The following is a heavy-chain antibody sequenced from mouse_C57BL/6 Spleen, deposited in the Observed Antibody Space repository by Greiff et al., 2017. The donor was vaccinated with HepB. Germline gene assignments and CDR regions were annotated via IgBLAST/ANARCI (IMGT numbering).Heavy chain of an antibody. J-gene: IGHJ2*01. Sequence: QVQLQQSGPELVKPGASVKISCKASGYAFSSSWMNWVKQRPGKGLEWIGRIYPGDGDTNYNGKFKGKATLTADKSSSTAYMQLSSLTSEDSAVYFCATPVITTVGADDWGQGTTLTVSS. CDR2: IYPGDGDT. CDR3: ATPVITTVGADD. D-gene: IGHD1-1*01. V-gene: IGHV1-82*01. CDR1: GYAFSSSW.